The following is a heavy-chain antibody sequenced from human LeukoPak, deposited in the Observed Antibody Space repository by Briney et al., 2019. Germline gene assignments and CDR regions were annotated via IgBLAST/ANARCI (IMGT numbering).Heavy chain of an antibody. CDR3: AKDLADILTGSDGADY. D-gene: IGHD3-9*01. Sequence: GGSLRLSCAASGFTFSSYGMHWVRQAPGKGLEWVAFIRYDGSNKYYADSVKGRFTISRDNSKKTLYLQMNSLRAEDTAVYYCAKDLADILTGSDGADYWGQGTLVTVSS. CDR1: GFTFSSYG. CDR2: IRYDGSNK. V-gene: IGHV3-30*02. J-gene: IGHJ4*02.